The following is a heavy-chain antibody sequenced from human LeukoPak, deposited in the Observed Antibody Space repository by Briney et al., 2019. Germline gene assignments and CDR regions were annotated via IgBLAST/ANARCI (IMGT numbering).Heavy chain of an antibody. CDR3: ARGPWSYFDY. J-gene: IGHJ4*02. CDR1: SASINSGDYY. Sequence: SETLSLTCTVSSASINSGDYYWSWFRQHPGKGLEWIGYIYYSGSTSYNPSLNGRITISVDTSKNHCTLKLSSVTAADTAVYYCARGPWSYFDYWGQGTLVTVSS. V-gene: IGHV4-31*03. CDR2: IYYSGST. D-gene: IGHD3-3*01.